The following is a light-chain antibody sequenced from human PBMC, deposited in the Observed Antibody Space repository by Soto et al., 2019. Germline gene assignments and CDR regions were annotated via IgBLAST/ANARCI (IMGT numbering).Light chain of an antibody. V-gene: IGKV1-39*01. J-gene: IGKJ2*01. CDR2: AAS. Sequence: DIQMTQSPSSLSASVGDRVTITCRASQSISSYFNWSQQNPGKAPKLLIYAASSLQSGVPSRCSGSGSATDFTLPIISLQPQDFAAFYCQQSYSTPPYTFGQGTKLEIK. CDR3: QQSYSTPPYT. CDR1: QSISSY.